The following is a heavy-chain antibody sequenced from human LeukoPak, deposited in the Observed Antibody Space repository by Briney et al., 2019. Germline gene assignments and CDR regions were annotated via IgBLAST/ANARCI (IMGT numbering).Heavy chain of an antibody. CDR2: IWADGAP. V-gene: IGHV4-61*02. J-gene: IGHJ4*02. D-gene: IGHD3-22*01. Sequence: PSETLSLTCTVSGGSISSGNYYWSWIRQPAGQGLEWIGRIWADGAPTYRPSLKSRVGISVDVSKNQFSLRLTSVTATDTAVYYCARGRDSRGYQFMGFDSWGQGTLVTVSS. CDR1: GGSISSGNYY. CDR3: ARGRDSRGYQFMGFDS.